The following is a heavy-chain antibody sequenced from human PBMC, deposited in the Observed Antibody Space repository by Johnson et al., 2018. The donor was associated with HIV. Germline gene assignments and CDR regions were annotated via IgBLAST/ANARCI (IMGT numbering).Heavy chain of an antibody. Sequence: QLVESGGGLVQPGRSLRLSCAASGFTFDDYAMHWVRQAPGKGLEWVSGISWNSGSIGYADSVKGRFTISRDNSKNTLYLQMNSLRAEDTAVYYCAKTSRGSSWFDAFDIWGQGTMVTVSS. J-gene: IGHJ3*02. D-gene: IGHD6-13*01. CDR3: AKTSRGSSWFDAFDI. CDR2: ISWNSGSI. CDR1: GFTFDDYA. V-gene: IGHV3-9*01.